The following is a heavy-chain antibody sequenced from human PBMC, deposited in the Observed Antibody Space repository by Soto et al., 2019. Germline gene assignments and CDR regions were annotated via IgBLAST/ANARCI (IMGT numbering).Heavy chain of an antibody. CDR1: GFSFSIYA. CDR2: FSGSGDGS. D-gene: IGHD3-10*01. CDR3: AKPYYYGSGTGPDAFAI. J-gene: IGHJ3*02. Sequence: EVQLLESGGGLVQPGGSLRLSCAASGFSFSIYAMTWVRQAPGKGLEWVSTFSGSGDGSYYADSVKGRFTISRDNSKNTLYLQMNSLSAEDTALYYCAKPYYYGSGTGPDAFAIWGLGTMVTVSS. V-gene: IGHV3-23*01.